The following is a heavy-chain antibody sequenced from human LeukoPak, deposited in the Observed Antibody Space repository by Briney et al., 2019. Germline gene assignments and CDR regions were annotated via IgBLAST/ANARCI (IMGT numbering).Heavy chain of an antibody. Sequence: SETLSLTCTISGGSISSYYWNWIRQPPGKGLEWIGYFYYSGNTNYNPSLKSRLTISLDMSKNQFSLKLSSVTAADTAVYYCASARVVDTPMSYYMDVWGKGTTVTVSS. CDR1: GGSISSYY. D-gene: IGHD5-18*01. CDR3: ASARVVDTPMSYYMDV. CDR2: FYYSGNT. J-gene: IGHJ6*03. V-gene: IGHV4-59*01.